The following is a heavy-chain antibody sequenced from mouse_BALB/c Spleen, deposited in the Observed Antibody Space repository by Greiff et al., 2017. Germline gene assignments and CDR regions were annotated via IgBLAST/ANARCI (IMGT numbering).Heavy chain of an antibody. CDR3: AKNWGDYGSSYAWFAY. CDR1: GFSLTSYG. Sequence: QVQLKQSGPSLVQPSQSLSITCTVSGFSLTSYGVHWVRQSPGKGLEWLGVIWRGGSTDYNAAFMSRLSITKDNSKSQVFFKMNSLQADDTAIYYCAKNWGDYGSSYAWFAYWGQGTLVTVSA. D-gene: IGHD1-1*01. V-gene: IGHV2-5-1*01. J-gene: IGHJ3*01. CDR2: IWRGGST.